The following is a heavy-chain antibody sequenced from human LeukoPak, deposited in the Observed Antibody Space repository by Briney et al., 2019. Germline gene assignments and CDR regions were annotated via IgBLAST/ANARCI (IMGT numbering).Heavy chain of an antibody. D-gene: IGHD6-19*01. J-gene: IGHJ4*02. V-gene: IGHV4-30-4*07. Sequence: PSETLSLTCAVSGGSISSGGYSWSWIRQPPGKGLEWIAYIYYSGSTYYNPSLKSRVTISVDTSKNQFSLKLNSVTAADTAVYYCARHGGGMIGGIAVAGFDYWGQGTLVTVSS. CDR1: GGSISSGGYS. CDR3: ARHGGGMIGGIAVAGFDY. CDR2: IYYSGST.